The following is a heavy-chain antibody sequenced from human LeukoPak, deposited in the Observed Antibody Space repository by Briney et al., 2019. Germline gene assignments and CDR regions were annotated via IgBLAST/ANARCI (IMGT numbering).Heavy chain of an antibody. CDR1: GFTFSSYW. D-gene: IGHD6-13*01. J-gene: IGHJ4*02. CDR2: INSDGSSS. Sequence: AGGSLRLSCAASGFTFSSYWMHWVRQAPGKGLVWVSRINSDGSSSTYADSVKGRFTISRDNAKNTLYLQMNSLRAEDTAVYYCARDIVDSSSWYYFDYWGQGTLVTVSS. V-gene: IGHV3-74*03. CDR3: ARDIVDSSSWYYFDY.